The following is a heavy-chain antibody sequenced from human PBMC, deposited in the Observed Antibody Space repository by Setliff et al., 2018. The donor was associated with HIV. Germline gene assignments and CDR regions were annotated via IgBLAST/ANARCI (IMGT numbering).Heavy chain of an antibody. CDR1: GDSINSTSYY. CDR2: IYYSGSA. Sequence: SETLSLTCTVSGDSINSTSYYWGWIRQPPGKGLEWIGNIYYSGSAYYSPSLKSRVTMSVDTSKNQFSLKLSSVTAADTSVYYCARAADYYDSSGYWAPPRYFDYWGQGTLVTVSS. J-gene: IGHJ4*02. CDR3: ARAADYYDSSGYWAPPRYFDY. D-gene: IGHD3-22*01. V-gene: IGHV4-39*01.